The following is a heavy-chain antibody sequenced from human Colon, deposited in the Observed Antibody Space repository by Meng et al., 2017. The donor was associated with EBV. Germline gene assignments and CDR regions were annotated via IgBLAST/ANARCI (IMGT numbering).Heavy chain of an antibody. Sequence: LQESGPDLVKPPQTLSLTCTVSGGSFSSGGYYCTWIRQHPGKGLEWFGHIYYSGSTFYNPSLKRRVIISIDTSKNQFSLNLRSVTAADTAVYYCARVSSGWDYFDYWGQGTLVTVSS. V-gene: IGHV4-31*03. J-gene: IGHJ4*02. CDR2: IYYSGST. D-gene: IGHD6-19*01. CDR1: GGSFSSGGYY. CDR3: ARVSSGWDYFDY.